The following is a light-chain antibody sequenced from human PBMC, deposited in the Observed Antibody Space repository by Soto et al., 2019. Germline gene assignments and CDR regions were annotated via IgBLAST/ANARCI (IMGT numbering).Light chain of an antibody. J-gene: IGLJ1*01. CDR1: TSNIGTNT. CDR2: TND. V-gene: IGLV1-44*01. Sequence: QSVLTQPPSASGTPGQTITISCSGSTSNIGTNTVDWFQHLPGSAPKLLIYTNDQRPSGVPDRFSGSRSGTSASLAISGLQSEDEADYYCATWDDSVSVFGTGTKLTVL. CDR3: ATWDDSVSV.